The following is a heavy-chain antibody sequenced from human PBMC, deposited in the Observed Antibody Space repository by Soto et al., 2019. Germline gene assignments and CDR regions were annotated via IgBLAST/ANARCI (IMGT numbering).Heavy chain of an antibody. CDR3: ARGFTGSDGRFDP. CDR1: AYKFATYW. D-gene: IGHD2-8*02. CDR2: IYPGKSKT. V-gene: IGHV5-51*01. Sequence: GQSLKISCKGSAYKFATYWIAWVRQMPGTGLEWMRIIYPGKSKTIYSPWFHSLVTISAHTSLNPAYLQWDSLRASDTAIYYCARGFTGSDGRFDPWGQGHVVTVSS. J-gene: IGHJ5*02.